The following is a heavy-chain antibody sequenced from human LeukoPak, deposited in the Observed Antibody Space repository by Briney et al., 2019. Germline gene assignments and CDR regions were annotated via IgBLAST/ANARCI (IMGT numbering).Heavy chain of an antibody. CDR2: IVVGSGNT. CDR3: AADIRFTIFGVAYAFDI. V-gene: IGHV1-58*01. D-gene: IGHD3-3*01. CDR1: GFTFTSSA. Sequence: SVKVSCKASGFTFTSSAVQWVRQARGQRLEWIGWIVVGSGNTNYAQKFQERVTITRDMSTSTAYMELSSLRSEDTAVYYCAADIRFTIFGVAYAFDIWGQGTMVTVSS. J-gene: IGHJ3*02.